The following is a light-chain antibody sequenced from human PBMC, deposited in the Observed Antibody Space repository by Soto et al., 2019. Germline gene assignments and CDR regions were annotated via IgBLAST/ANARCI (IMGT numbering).Light chain of an antibody. J-gene: IGKJ1*01. CDR2: KAS. CDR1: ESISGW. Sequence: DIQMTQSPSTLSASVGDRVTITCRASESISGWLAWYQQKPGKAPKMVMFKASTLARGVPSRFSGSGSGTEFTLSISSLQPDDFAIYYCQQYNSYPRTFGQGTKVEIK. V-gene: IGKV1-5*03. CDR3: QQYNSYPRT.